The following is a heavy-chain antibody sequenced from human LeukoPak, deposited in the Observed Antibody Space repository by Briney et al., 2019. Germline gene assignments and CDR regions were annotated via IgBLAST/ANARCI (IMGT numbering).Heavy chain of an antibody. J-gene: IGHJ4*02. D-gene: IGHD6-19*01. V-gene: IGHV4-59*01. Sequence: SETLSLTCTVPGASISSYYWSWIRQPPGKGLEWIGYIYYSGSTNYNPSLKSRLTISLDTSKNQFSLKLSSVTAADTAVYYCASSVAGLSNFDYWGQGTLVTVSS. CDR3: ASSVAGLSNFDY. CDR1: GASISSYY. CDR2: IYYSGST.